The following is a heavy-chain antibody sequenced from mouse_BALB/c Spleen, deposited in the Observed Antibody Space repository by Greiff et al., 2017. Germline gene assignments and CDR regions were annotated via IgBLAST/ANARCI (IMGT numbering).Heavy chain of an antibody. CDR1: GYTFTDYA. Sequence: QVQLQQSGAELVRPGVSVKISCKGSGYTFTDYAKHWVKQSHAKSLEWIGVISTYYGDASYNQKFKGKATMTVDKSSSTAYMELARLTSEDSAIYYCARRDGYDGYYAMDYWGQGTSVTVSS. CDR3: ARRDGYDGYYAMDY. J-gene: IGHJ4*01. D-gene: IGHD2-2*01. CDR2: ISTYYGDA. V-gene: IGHV1S137*01.